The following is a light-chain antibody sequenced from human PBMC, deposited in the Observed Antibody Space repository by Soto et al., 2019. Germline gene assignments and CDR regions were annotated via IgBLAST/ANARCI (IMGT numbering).Light chain of an antibody. Sequence: EIVMTQSPGTLSVSPGETVTLCCRSSQSVTSNLAWYQHKPGQPPRLLIYRASTRATGVPDRFSGSGSGTEFTLTISSLQSEDFAVYYCQQYKNWPPITFGQGTRLEIK. J-gene: IGKJ5*01. V-gene: IGKV3-15*01. CDR1: QSVTSN. CDR3: QQYKNWPPIT. CDR2: RAS.